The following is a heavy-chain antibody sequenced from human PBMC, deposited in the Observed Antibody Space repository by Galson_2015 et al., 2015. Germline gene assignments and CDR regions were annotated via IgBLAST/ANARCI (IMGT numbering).Heavy chain of an antibody. D-gene: IGHD3-16*01. CDR1: GYTFTSYA. V-gene: IGHV1-3*01. CDR3: AREGMITFGGVRQYYFDY. CDR2: INAGNGNT. J-gene: IGHJ4*02. Sequence: SVKVSCKASGYTFTSYAMHWVRQAPGQRLEWMGWINAGNGNTKYSQKFQGRVTITRDTSASTAYMELSSLRSEDTAVYYCAREGMITFGGVRQYYFDYWGQGTLVTVSS.